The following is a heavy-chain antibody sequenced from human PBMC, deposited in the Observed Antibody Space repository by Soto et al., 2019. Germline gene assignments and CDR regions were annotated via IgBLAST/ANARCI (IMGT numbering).Heavy chain of an antibody. CDR1: GGTFSSYA. J-gene: IGHJ6*02. Sequence: AVKVSCKASGGTFSSYAISWVRQAPGQGLEWMGGIIPIFGTANYAQKFQGRVTITADESTSTAYMELSSLRSEDTAVYYCPRDTSSLPFSAYYYYGMDVWGQGTTVTVSS. V-gene: IGHV1-69*13. CDR3: PRDTSSLPFSAYYYYGMDV. CDR2: IIPIFGTA. D-gene: IGHD3-3*01.